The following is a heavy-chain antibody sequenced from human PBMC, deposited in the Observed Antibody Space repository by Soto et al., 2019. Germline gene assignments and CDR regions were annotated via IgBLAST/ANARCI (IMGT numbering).Heavy chain of an antibody. CDR3: AKAVADILVVVAEVDY. CDR1: GCTFSSYA. Sequence: EVQLFDSGGGLVQLWGSLRLSCAASGCTFSSYAMSWVRQAPGKGLEWVSAISGSGGSTYYADTVKGRFTISRDNPKKTRYLQMNRLSAEDMAVYYCAKAVADILVVVAEVDYWCQGTMVTVSS. J-gene: IGHJ4*02. D-gene: IGHD2-15*01. CDR2: ISGSGGST. V-gene: IGHV3-23*01.